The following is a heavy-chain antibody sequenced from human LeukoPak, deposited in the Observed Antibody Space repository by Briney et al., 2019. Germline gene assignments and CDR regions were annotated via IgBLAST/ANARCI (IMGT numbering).Heavy chain of an antibody. J-gene: IGHJ4*02. D-gene: IGHD2-15*01. CDR2: ITSSVNYM. Sequence: GGALRLSCAASGFTFSSYSLNWVRPAPGKGLEGVSSITSSVNYMYYADSVKGRFTISRDNAKNSLYLQMDSLRAEDTALYYCARGRGYCSGGTCYPVYFDYWGQGTLVTVSS. V-gene: IGHV3-21*03. CDR1: GFTFSSYS. CDR3: ARGRGYCSGGTCYPVYFDY.